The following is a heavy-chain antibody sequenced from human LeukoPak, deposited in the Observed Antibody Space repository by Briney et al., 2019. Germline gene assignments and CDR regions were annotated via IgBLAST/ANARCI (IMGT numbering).Heavy chain of an antibody. V-gene: IGHV1-69*04. CDR2: IIPIFGIA. CDR3: ARGGSSSSMHWFDP. CDR1: GGTFSSYA. Sequence: SVKVSCKASGGTFSSYAISWVRQAPGQGLEWMGRIIPIFGIANYAQKFQGRVTITADKSTSTAYMGLSSLRSEDTAVYYCARGGSSSSMHWFDPWGQGTLVTVSS. J-gene: IGHJ5*02. D-gene: IGHD6-6*01.